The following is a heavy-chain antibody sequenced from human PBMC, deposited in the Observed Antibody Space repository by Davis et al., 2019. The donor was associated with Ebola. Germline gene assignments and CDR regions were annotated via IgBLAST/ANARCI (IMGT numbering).Heavy chain of an antibody. CDR1: GGSISSSYYY. J-gene: IGHJ5*02. V-gene: IGHV4-39*01. CDR2: IYYSGST. CDR3: ASHYCSNGVYYTGVVAWFDP. Sequence: PSETLSLTCTVSGGSISSSYYYWGWIRQPPGKGLEWIGTIYYSGSTYYNPSLKSRVTISVDTSKNQFSLKLSSVTAADTAVYYCASHYCSNGVYYTGVVAWFDPWGQGTLVTVSS. D-gene: IGHD2-8*01.